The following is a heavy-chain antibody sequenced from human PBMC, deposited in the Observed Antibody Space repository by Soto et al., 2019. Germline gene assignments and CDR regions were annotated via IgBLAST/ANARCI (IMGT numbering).Heavy chain of an antibody. J-gene: IGHJ4*02. CDR2: IYYSGST. CDR3: ARSRYSSSWGFDY. V-gene: IGHV4-31*03. CDR1: GGSISSGGYY. D-gene: IGHD6-13*01. Sequence: QVQLQESGPGLVKPSQTLSLTCTVSGGSISSGGYYWSWIRQHPGKGLEWIGYIYYSGSTYYNPSIRSRVTITVDTSKNQFSLKLSSVTAADTAVYYCARSRYSSSWGFDYWGQGTLVTVSS.